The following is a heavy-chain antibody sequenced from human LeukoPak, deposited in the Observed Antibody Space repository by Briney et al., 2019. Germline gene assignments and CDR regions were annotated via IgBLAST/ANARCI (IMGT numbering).Heavy chain of an antibody. J-gene: IGHJ4*02. CDR3: ARDPHYYFDY. V-gene: IGHV3-7*01. Sequence: GGSLRLSCAASGFIFSSYWMSWVRQAPGKGLEWVANIKQDGSEKYYVDSVKGRFTISRDNAKNSLYLQMNSLRAEDTAVYYCARDPHYYFDYWGQGTLVTVSS. CDR2: IKQDGSEK. D-gene: IGHD3-3*02. CDR1: GFIFSSYW.